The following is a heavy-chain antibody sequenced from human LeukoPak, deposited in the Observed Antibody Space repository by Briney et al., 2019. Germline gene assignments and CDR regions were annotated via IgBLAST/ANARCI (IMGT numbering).Heavy chain of an antibody. J-gene: IGHJ4*02. CDR2: ISGSGGST. D-gene: IGHD3-16*01. CDR3: AKDGRYFGGYFDY. CDR1: GFTFSSYA. V-gene: IGHV3-23*01. Sequence: GGSLRLSCAASGFTFSSYAMSWVRQAPGKGLEWVSAISGSGGSTYYADSVKGRFTTSRDNSKNTLYLQMNSLRAEDTAVYYCAKDGRYFGGYFDYWGQGTLVTVSS.